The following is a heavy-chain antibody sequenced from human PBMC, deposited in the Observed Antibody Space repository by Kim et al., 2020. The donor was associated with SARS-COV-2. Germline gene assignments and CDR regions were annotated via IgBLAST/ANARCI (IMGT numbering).Heavy chain of an antibody. CDR2: ISAYNGNT. J-gene: IGHJ4*02. Sequence: ASVKVSCKASGYTFTSYGISWVRQAPGQGLEWMGWISAYNGNTNYAQKLQGRATMTTDTSTSTAYMELRSLRSDDTAVYYCVRDGRGGYSGYDPFDYWGQGTLVTVS. V-gene: IGHV1-18*04. CDR3: VRDGRGGYSGYDPFDY. D-gene: IGHD5-12*01. CDR1: GYTFTSYG.